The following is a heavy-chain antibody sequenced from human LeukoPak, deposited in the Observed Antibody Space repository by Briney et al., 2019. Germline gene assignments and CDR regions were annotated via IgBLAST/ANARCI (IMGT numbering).Heavy chain of an antibody. CDR2: IYHSGST. V-gene: IGHV4-30-2*01. J-gene: IGHJ5*02. Sequence: SETLSLTCAVSGGSISSGGYSWSWIRQPPGKGLEWIGYIYHSGSTYYNPSLKSRVTISVDRSKNQFSLKLSSVTAADTAVYYCARTTFPRYQQNWFDPWGQGTLVTVSS. D-gene: IGHD2-2*01. CDR3: ARTTFPRYQQNWFDP. CDR1: GGSISSGGYS.